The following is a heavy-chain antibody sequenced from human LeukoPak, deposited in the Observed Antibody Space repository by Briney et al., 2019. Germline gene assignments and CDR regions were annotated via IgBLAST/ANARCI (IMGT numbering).Heavy chain of an antibody. CDR3: ARGRKDSYGASSAFDY. Sequence: GGSLRLSCAASGFTVSSNYMSWVRQAPGKGLEWVSAISGSGGSTYYADSVKGRFTISRDNSKNTLYLQMNSLRAEDTAVYYCARGRKDSYGASSAFDYGGQGPLVPVSS. D-gene: IGHD5-18*01. V-gene: IGHV3-23*01. J-gene: IGHJ4*02. CDR1: GFTVSSNY. CDR2: ISGSGGST.